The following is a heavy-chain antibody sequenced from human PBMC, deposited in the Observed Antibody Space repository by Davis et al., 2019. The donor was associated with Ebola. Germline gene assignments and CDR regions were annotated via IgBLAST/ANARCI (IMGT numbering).Heavy chain of an antibody. Sequence: GGSLRLSCAASGFTFSSYAMHWVRQAPGKGLEWVAVISYDGSNKYYADSVKGRFTISRDNSKNTAYLQMNSLKTEDTAVYYCTGSGGSNDYWGQGTLVTVSS. D-gene: IGHD1-26*01. CDR1: GFTFSSYA. J-gene: IGHJ4*02. CDR2: ISYDGSNK. V-gene: IGHV3-30-3*01. CDR3: TGSGGSNDY.